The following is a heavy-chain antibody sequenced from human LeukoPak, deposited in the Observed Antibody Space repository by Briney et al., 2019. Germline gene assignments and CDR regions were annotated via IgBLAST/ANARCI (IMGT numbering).Heavy chain of an antibody. CDR2: INHSGST. CDR3: ARRYYDSSGYSAGFDY. Sequence: PSETLSLTCAVYGGSFSGYYWSWIRQPPGKGLEWLGEINHSGSTNYNPSLKSRVTISVDTSKNQFSLKLSSVTAADTAVYYCARRYYDSSGYSAGFDYWGQGTLVTVSS. J-gene: IGHJ4*02. D-gene: IGHD3-22*01. CDR1: GGSFSGYY. V-gene: IGHV4-34*01.